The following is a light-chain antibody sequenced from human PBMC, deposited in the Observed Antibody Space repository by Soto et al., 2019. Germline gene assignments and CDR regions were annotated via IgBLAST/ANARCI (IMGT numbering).Light chain of an antibody. CDR2: DVS. CDR3: CSYAVSYLNVV. J-gene: IGLJ2*01. CDR1: SSDVGGYNY. Sequence: QSALTQPRSVSGSPGQSVTISCTGTSSDVGGYNYVSWYQQHPGKAPKLMIYDVSKRPSGVPDRFSGSKSGNTSSLTISVLQAEDEADYHCCSYAVSYLNVVFRGGTKLSVL. V-gene: IGLV2-11*01.